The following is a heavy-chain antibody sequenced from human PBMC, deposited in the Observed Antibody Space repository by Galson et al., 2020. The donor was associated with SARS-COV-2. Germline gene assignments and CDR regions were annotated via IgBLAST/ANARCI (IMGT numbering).Heavy chain of an antibody. V-gene: IGHV3-30*03. CDR1: GFSFSGYV. CDR3: SRGGSSGDDAFDI. D-gene: IGHD6-19*01. J-gene: IGHJ3*02. Sequence: GESLKTSCAASGFSFSGYVMHWVRQAPGQGLEWVAVTSFDGSVKNYADSAKGRFTISRDNSKNTLYLQMNSLRADDTAVYYCSRGGSSGDDAFDIWGQGTMVTVSA. CDR2: TSFDGSVK.